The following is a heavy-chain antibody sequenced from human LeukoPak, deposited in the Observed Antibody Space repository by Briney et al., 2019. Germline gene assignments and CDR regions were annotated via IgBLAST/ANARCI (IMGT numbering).Heavy chain of an antibody. CDR1: GITFSRYA. CDR2: ISSISNYI. CDR3: ASDQSIGTDLRYFFDY. J-gene: IGHJ4*02. V-gene: IGHV3-48*02. D-gene: IGHD3-9*01. Sequence: AGGSLRLSCAASGITFSRYAMNWVRQAPGKGQEWVSYISSISNYIQYADSVKGRFTISRDNAKNSLYLQMNSLRDEDTAVYYCASDQSIGTDLRYFFDYWGQGTLVTVSS.